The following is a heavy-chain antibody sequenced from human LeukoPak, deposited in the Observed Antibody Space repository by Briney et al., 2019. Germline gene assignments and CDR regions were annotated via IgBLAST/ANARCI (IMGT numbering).Heavy chain of an antibody. D-gene: IGHD3-10*01. CDR2: VGGSGLTT. Sequence: GGSLRLSCAASGFTFSSFAMGWVRQAPGRGLEWVSAVGGSGLTTYYAGSVGGRFTISRDNSKSDLYLQMNDLRPEDTAVYYCAKDMMIRGVIPDAFDIWGQGTMVTVSS. CDR1: GFTFSSFA. J-gene: IGHJ3*02. CDR3: AKDMMIRGVIPDAFDI. V-gene: IGHV3-23*01.